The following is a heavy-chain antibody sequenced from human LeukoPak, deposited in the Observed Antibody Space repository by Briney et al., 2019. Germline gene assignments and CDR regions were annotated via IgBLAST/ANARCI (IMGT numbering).Heavy chain of an antibody. CDR3: VRDNYSGSRNYGMDV. V-gene: IGHV4-59*01. J-gene: IGHJ6*02. CDR1: GGSISNYY. D-gene: IGHD1-26*01. Sequence: SETLSLTCTVSGGSISNYYWSWIRQPQGKGLEWIGYVYYSGSTKYNPSLKSRVTISVDTSKNQFSLQLSSVTAADTAVYYCVRDNYSGSRNYGMDVWGQGTTVTVSS. CDR2: VYYSGST.